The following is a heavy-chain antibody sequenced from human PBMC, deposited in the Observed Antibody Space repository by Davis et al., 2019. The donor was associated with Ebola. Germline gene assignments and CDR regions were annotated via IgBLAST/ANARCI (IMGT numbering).Heavy chain of an antibody. Sequence: ASVKVSCKASGFTLTNYAIHWVRQAPGQRLEWMGWINAGNGNTKYSQKFQGRVTITRDTSASTAYMELSSLRSEDTAVYYCARDSGSFIAWFDPWGQGTLVTVSS. CDR1: GFTLTNYA. CDR3: ARDSGSFIAWFDP. V-gene: IGHV1-3*01. D-gene: IGHD1-26*01. CDR2: INAGNGNT. J-gene: IGHJ5*02.